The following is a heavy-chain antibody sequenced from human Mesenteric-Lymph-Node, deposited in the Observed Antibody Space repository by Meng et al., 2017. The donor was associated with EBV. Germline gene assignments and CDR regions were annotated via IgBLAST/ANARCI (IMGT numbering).Heavy chain of an antibody. V-gene: IGHV1-69*01. CDR3: ARGRKGTYYYGSGGWFDP. Sequence: QVQLVQSGAEVKKPGSSVKVCGKASGGTFSSYAISWVRQAPGQGLEWMGGIIPIFGTANYAQKFQGRVTITADESTSTAYMELSSLRSEDTAVYYCARGRKGTYYYGSGGWFDPWGQGTLVTVYS. CDR1: GGTFSSYA. J-gene: IGHJ5*02. D-gene: IGHD3-10*01. CDR2: IIPIFGTA.